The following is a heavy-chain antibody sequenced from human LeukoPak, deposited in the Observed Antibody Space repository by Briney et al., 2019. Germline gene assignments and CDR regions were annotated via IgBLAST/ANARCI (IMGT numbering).Heavy chain of an antibody. V-gene: IGHV3-64*02. Sequence: GGSLRLSCAASGFTFSSYAMHWVRQAPGKGLEYVSAISSNGGSTYYADSVKGRFTISRDNSKNTLYLQMGSLRAEDMAVYYCARASPPKRYYDILTGAHFDYWGQGTLVTVSS. CDR3: ARASPPKRYYDILTGAHFDY. CDR1: GFTFSSYA. CDR2: ISSNGGST. D-gene: IGHD3-9*01. J-gene: IGHJ4*02.